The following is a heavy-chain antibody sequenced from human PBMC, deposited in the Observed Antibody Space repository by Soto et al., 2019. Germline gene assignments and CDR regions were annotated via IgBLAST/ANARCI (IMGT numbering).Heavy chain of an antibody. CDR1: GFTFSSYA. J-gene: IGHJ4*02. V-gene: IGHV3-23*01. Sequence: GSPRLSCVASGFTFSSYAMSWVRQAPGQRLEWVATFSGGRDTTWHADSVKGRFTVSRDSSKNTLSLQMNSLRPEDTALYYCAKATSATCTGSICYSFDYWGQGTLVTVSS. CDR3: AKATSATCTGSICYSFDY. D-gene: IGHD2-21*01. CDR2: FSGGRDTT.